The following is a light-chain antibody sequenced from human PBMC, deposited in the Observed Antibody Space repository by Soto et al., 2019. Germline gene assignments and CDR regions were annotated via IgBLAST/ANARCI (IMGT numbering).Light chain of an antibody. V-gene: IGKV1-12*01. CDR3: QQSNIFPLT. J-gene: IGKJ4*01. Sequence: DIQMTQSPSSVSASVGDRVSITCRASQGISSWLAWYQQKPGRAPKLLIYTGSSLHSGVPSRFSGTGSGTDFTLTISSLQPEDVATYYCQQSNIFPLTFGRGTKVEIK. CDR2: TGS. CDR1: QGISSW.